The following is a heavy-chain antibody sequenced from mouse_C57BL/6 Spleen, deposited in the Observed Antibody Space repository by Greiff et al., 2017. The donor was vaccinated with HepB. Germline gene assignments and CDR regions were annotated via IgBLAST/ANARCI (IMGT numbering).Heavy chain of an antibody. CDR3: AIDSSGLAY. V-gene: IGHV1-55*01. D-gene: IGHD3-2*02. CDR1: GYTFTSYW. Sequence: QVHVKQPGAELVKPGASVKMSCKASGYTFTSYWITWVKQRPGQGLEWIGDIYPGSGSTNYNEKFKSKATLTVDTSSSTAYMQLSSLTSEDSAVYYCAIDSSGLAYWGQGTLVTVSA. CDR2: IYPGSGST. J-gene: IGHJ3*01.